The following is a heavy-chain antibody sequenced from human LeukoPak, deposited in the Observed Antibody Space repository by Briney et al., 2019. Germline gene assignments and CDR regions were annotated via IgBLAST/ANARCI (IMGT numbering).Heavy chain of an antibody. CDR1: GFTVSSNY. CDR3: ARKSGYSGYGSDY. CDR2: IYSGGST. J-gene: IGHJ4*02. Sequence: PGGSLRLSCAASGFTVSSNYMSWVRQAPGKGLEWVSVIYSGGSTYYADSVKGRFTISGDNSKNTLYLQMNSLRAEDTAVYYCARKSGYSGYGSDYWGQGTLVTVSS. D-gene: IGHD5-12*01. V-gene: IGHV3-66*01.